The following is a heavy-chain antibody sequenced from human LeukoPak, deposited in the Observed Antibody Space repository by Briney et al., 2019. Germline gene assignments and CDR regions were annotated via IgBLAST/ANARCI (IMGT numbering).Heavy chain of an antibody. V-gene: IGHV1-18*04. CDR2: ISAYNGNT. D-gene: IGHD3-22*01. CDR1: GYTFTSYG. Sequence: ASVKVSCKASGYTFTSYGISWVRQAPGQGLEWMGWISAYNGNTNYAQKLQGRVTMTTDTSTSTAYMELRSLRSDDTAVYYCAKGESPYYYDSSGYSDCFDYWGQGTLVTVSS. CDR3: AKGESPYYYDSSGYSDCFDY. J-gene: IGHJ4*02.